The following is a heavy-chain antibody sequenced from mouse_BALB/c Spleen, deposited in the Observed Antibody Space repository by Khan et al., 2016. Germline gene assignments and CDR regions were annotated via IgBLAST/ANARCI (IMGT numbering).Heavy chain of an antibody. CDR2: INPSNGRT. D-gene: IGHD2-1*01. Sequence: QVQLQQSGAELVNPGASVNLSCKASGYTLTSYWMHWVKQRPGQGLEWIGEINPSNGRTNYNEKFKSKATLTVDKSSSTAYMQLSSATSEDSAVYYCARLLINFGHWGQGTTLTVSS. CDR1: GYTLTSYW. V-gene: IGHV1S81*02. J-gene: IGHJ2*01. CDR3: ARLLINFGH.